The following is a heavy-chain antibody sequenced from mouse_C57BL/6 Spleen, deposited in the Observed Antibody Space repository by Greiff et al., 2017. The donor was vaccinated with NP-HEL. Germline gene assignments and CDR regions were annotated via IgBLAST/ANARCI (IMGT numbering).Heavy chain of an antibody. V-gene: IGHV1-22*01. CDR3: ARLYITTVVATRYFDV. CDR2: INPNNGGT. CDR1: GYTFTDYN. D-gene: IGHD1-1*01. Sequence: VQLQQSGPELVKPGASVKMSCKASGYTFTDYNMHWVKQSHGKSLEWIGYINPNNGGTSYNQKFKGKATLTVNKSSSTAYMELRSLTSEDSAVYYCARLYITTVVATRYFDVWGTGTTVTVSS. J-gene: IGHJ1*03.